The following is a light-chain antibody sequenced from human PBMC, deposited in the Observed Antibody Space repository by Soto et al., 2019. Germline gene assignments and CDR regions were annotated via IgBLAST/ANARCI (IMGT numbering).Light chain of an antibody. J-gene: IGLJ2*01. Sequence: QSVLTQPPSASGSPGQSVTISCTGTSSDVGGNNFVSWYQHQPGKAPKLIIYEVFKRPSGVPDRFSGSKSGNTASLTVSGLQVEDEADYYCSLYIGNSVVFGGGTKLTVL. CDR2: EVF. CDR1: SSDVGGNNF. CDR3: SLYIGNSVV. V-gene: IGLV2-8*01.